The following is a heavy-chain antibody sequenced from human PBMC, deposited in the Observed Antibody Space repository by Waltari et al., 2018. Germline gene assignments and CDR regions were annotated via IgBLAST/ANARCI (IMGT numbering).Heavy chain of an antibody. J-gene: IGHJ4*02. D-gene: IGHD6-13*01. CDR3: ARVSMVGYSSP. Sequence: QVQLQQWGAGLLKPSETLPLTCAVYGGSFSGYYWSWIRQPPGKGLEWIGEINHSGSTNYNPSLKSRVTISVDTSKNQFSLKLSSVTAADTAVYYCARVSMVGYSSPWGQGTLVTVSS. V-gene: IGHV4-34*01. CDR2: INHSGST. CDR1: GGSFSGYY.